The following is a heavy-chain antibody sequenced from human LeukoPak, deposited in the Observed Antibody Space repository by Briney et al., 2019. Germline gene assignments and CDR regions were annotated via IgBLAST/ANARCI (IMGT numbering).Heavy chain of an antibody. CDR3: ARVGGGSGSYYPYDY. CDR2: IKQDGSEK. CDR1: GGSFSGYY. J-gene: IGHJ4*02. Sequence: ETLSLTCAVYGGSFSGYYWSWVRQAPGKGLEWVANIKQDGSEKYYVDSVKGRFTISRDNAKNSLYLQMNSLRAEDTAVYYCARVGGGSGSYYPYDYWGQGTLVTVSS. V-gene: IGHV3-7*01. D-gene: IGHD3-10*01.